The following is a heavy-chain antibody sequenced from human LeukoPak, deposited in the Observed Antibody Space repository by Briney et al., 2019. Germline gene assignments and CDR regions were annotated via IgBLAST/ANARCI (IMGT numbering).Heavy chain of an antibody. D-gene: IGHD2-15*01. J-gene: IGHJ4*02. CDR3: ARGYCSGGVCYSIYFDQ. Sequence: GGSLRLSCAASGFSIRTYWMSWVRQAPGKGLEWVANIKQDGSKKYYVDSVKGRFTMSRDNAKNSLYLQMNSLRAEDTALYYRARGYCSGGVCYSIYFDQWGQGTLVTVSP. V-gene: IGHV3-7*01. CDR2: IKQDGSKK. CDR1: GFSIRTYW.